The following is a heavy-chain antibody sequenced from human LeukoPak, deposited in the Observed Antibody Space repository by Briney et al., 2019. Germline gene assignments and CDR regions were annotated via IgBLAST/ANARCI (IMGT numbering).Heavy chain of an antibody. D-gene: IGHD6-13*01. Sequence: SETLSLTCTVSGGSVSSGSYFWTWIRQPAGKRLEWIGRINTSGSTNYNPSLKSRVTISVDTSKNQFSLKLSSVTAADTAVFFCAREGYTSSWYSGYYYFDYWGQGTLVTVSS. V-gene: IGHV4-61*02. CDR2: INTSGST. CDR3: AREGYTSSWYSGYYYFDY. CDR1: GGSVSSGSYF. J-gene: IGHJ4*02.